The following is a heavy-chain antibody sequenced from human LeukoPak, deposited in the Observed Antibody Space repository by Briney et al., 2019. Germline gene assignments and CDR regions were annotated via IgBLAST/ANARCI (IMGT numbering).Heavy chain of an antibody. J-gene: IGHJ6*02. V-gene: IGHV4-59*08. CDR1: GGSISSYY. Sequence: SETLSLTCAVSGGSISSYYWSWIRQPPGKGLEWIGYIYYSGSTNYNPSLKSRVTISVDTSKNQFSLKLSSVTAADTAVYYCASSDAAANPSYYCYGMDVWGQGTTVTVSS. D-gene: IGHD6-13*01. CDR2: IYYSGST. CDR3: ASSDAAANPSYYCYGMDV.